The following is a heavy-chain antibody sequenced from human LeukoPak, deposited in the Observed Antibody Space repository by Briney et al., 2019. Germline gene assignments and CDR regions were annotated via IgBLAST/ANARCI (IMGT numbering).Heavy chain of an antibody. V-gene: IGHV3-7*03. D-gene: IGHD5-24*01. CDR2: IKPDGGEQ. CDR1: GFTFSNYW. Sequence: GGSLRLSCVAAGFTFSNYWMNWVRQAPGKGLEWVANIKPDGGEQYYVDSVKGRFTISRDNADNSLYLQLSSLRAEDTAVYYCAREQRTFDYWGQGILVTVSS. CDR3: AREQRTFDY. J-gene: IGHJ4*02.